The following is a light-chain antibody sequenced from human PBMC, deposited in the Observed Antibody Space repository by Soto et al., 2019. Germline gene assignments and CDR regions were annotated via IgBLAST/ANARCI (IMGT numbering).Light chain of an antibody. CDR2: DVT. CDR3: MCYAGGNNWV. Sequence: QPALTQPPSASGSPGQSVTISCTGTSSDVGTHGYVSWYQQHAGKAPKLVIYDVTKRPSGVPDRFSGSKSGNTASLTVSGLQAEDEADYYCMCYAGGNNWVFGGGTKLTVL. CDR1: SSDVGTHGY. V-gene: IGLV2-8*01. J-gene: IGLJ3*02.